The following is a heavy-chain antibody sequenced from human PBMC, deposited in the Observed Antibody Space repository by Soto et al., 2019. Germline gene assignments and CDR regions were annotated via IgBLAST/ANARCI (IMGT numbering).Heavy chain of an antibody. CDR1: GYTFTSYG. V-gene: IGHV1-18*04. CDR3: ARDRSYAPSRFDP. Sequence: ASVKVSCKASGYTFTSYGISWVRQAPGQGLEWMGWISAYKGNTNYAQKLQGRVTMTTDTSTSTAYMELRGLRSDDTAVYYCARDRSYAPSRFDPWGQGTLVTVSS. CDR2: ISAYKGNT. J-gene: IGHJ5*02. D-gene: IGHD4-17*01.